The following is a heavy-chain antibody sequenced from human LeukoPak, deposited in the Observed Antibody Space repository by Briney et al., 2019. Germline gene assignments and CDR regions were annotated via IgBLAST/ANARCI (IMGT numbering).Heavy chain of an antibody. CDR1: GFTFSSYA. CDR2: INGSGGRT. J-gene: IGHJ5*02. CDR3: AKGGSSVAHWFDP. D-gene: IGHD2-2*01. Sequence: GGSLRLSCAASGFTFSSYAMSWVRQAPGKTLEWVSAINGSGGRTYYAQSVKGRFTISRHNSKNTLYQQMNSLRAEDTAVYYCAKGGSSVAHWFDPWGQGTLVTVSS. V-gene: IGHV3-23*01.